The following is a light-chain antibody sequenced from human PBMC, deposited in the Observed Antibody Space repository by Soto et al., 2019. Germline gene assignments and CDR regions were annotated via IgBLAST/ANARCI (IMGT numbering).Light chain of an antibody. Sequence: DTVMTQSPLSLPVTPGEPASISCWSSQSLLHTDGYNYLDWYLQKPGQSPQLLIYLGSYRASGVPARFSGSGSRTDFTLKISRVEAEEVGVYYCMQALQTPPTFGQGTKLEI. CDR1: QSLLHTDGYNY. CDR3: MQALQTPPT. J-gene: IGKJ1*01. CDR2: LGS. V-gene: IGKV2-28*01.